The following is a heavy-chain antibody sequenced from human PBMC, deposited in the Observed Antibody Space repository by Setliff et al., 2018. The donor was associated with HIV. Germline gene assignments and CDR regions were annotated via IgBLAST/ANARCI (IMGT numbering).Heavy chain of an antibody. J-gene: IGHJ4*02. D-gene: IGHD3-22*01. Sequence: SETLSLTCAVSGGSISSGGYSWSWIRQPPGKGLEWIGYIYHSGSTYYNPPLKSRVTISVDKSKNQFSLKLSSVTAADTAVYYCARGLSFYDPGGFDYWCQGTLVTVSS. V-gene: IGHV4-30-2*01. CDR2: IYHSGST. CDR3: ARGLSFYDPGGFDY. CDR1: GGSISSGGYS.